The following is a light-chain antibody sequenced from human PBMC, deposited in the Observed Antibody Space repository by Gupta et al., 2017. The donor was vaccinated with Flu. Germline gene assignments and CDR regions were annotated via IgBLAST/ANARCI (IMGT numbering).Light chain of an antibody. J-gene: IGKJ4*01. Sequence: DIQMTQSPSYLSASIGDRITFTCQASQDIKRAVNWYQQKAGQAPKVLVYDASTLQAGVPTRFSGSGSGTIYSLTISSLQTEDFATYYCQQYDKLQLTFGGGTRV. CDR2: DAS. CDR1: QDIKRA. V-gene: IGKV1-33*01. CDR3: QQYDKLQLT.